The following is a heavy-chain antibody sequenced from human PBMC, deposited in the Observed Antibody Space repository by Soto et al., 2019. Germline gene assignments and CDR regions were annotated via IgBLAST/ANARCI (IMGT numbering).Heavy chain of an antibody. Sequence: SETLSLTCTVSGGSISSYYWSWIRQPPGKGLEWIGYIYYSGSTNYNPSLKSRVTISVDTSKNQSSLKLSSVTAADTAVYYCARGDCTNGVCPFDYWGQGTLVTVSS. V-gene: IGHV4-59*01. CDR2: IYYSGST. CDR3: ARGDCTNGVCPFDY. J-gene: IGHJ4*02. CDR1: GGSISSYY. D-gene: IGHD2-8*01.